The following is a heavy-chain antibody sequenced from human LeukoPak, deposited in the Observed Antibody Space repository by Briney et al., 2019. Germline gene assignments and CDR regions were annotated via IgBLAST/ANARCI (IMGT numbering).Heavy chain of an antibody. D-gene: IGHD2-21*02. CDR2: INPDGTGI. J-gene: IGHJ5*02. CDR3: ANVYCASDCYS. CDR1: GLTFNRYW. Sequence: GGSLRLSRAASGLTFNRYWMDWVRQAPGKGLVWVSRINPDGTGIDYADTVKGRFTISRDNAKNTLYLQMNSLGADDTAVYYCANVYCASDCYSWGQGALVTVSS. V-gene: IGHV3-74*01.